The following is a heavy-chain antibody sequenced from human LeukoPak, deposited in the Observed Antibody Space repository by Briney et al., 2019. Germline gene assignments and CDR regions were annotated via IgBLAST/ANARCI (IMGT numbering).Heavy chain of an antibody. J-gene: IGHJ3*02. CDR1: GFTFDDYA. V-gene: IGHV3-9*01. CDR2: ISWNSGSI. D-gene: IGHD2-15*01. CDR3: AKLGSSGGSCYADAFDI. Sequence: GRSLRLSCAASGFTFDDYAMHWVRQAPGKGLEWVSGISWNSGSIGYADSVKGRFTISRDNAKNSLYLQMNSLRAEDTALYYCAKLGSSGGSCYADAFDIWGQGTMVTVSS.